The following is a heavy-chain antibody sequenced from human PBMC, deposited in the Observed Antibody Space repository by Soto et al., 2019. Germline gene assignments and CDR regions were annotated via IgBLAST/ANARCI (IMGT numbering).Heavy chain of an antibody. V-gene: IGHV3-64*01. D-gene: IGHD4-17*01. CDR2: ISSNGGST. CDR1: GFTFSSYA. J-gene: IGHJ6*03. Sequence: VGSLRLSCAASGFTFSSYAMHWVRQAPGKGLEYVSAISSNGGSTYYANSVKGRFTISRDNSKNALYLQMGSLRAEDMAVYYCARDGGYGDYVTYYYYMDVWGKGTTVTVSS. CDR3: ARDGGYGDYVTYYYYMDV.